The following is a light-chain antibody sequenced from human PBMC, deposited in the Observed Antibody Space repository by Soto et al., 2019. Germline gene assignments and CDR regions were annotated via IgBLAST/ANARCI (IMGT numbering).Light chain of an antibody. V-gene: IGLV2-14*01. CDR3: SSFTRSNTWV. CDR2: EVS. CDR1: NSDVGGYSY. Sequence: QSVLTQPASVSGSPGHSITISCTGTNSDVGGYSYVSWFQQHPGKAPKLIIYEVSNWPSGVSIRFSGSKSGNTASLTVSGLQAEDEADYYCSSFTRSNTWVIGGGTKVTVL. J-gene: IGLJ3*02.